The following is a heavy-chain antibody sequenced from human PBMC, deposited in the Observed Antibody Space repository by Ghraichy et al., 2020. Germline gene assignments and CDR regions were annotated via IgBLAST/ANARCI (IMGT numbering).Heavy chain of an antibody. D-gene: IGHD4-17*01. V-gene: IGHV4-34*01. CDR3: ARAVGRYGDNPYYFDY. Sequence: SETLSLTCAVYGGSFSGYYWSWIRQPPGKGLEWIGEINHSGSTNYNPSLKSRVTISVDTSKNQFSLKLSSVTAADTAVYYCARAVGRYGDNPYYFDYWGQGTLVTVSS. CDR1: GGSFSGYY. CDR2: INHSGST. J-gene: IGHJ4*02.